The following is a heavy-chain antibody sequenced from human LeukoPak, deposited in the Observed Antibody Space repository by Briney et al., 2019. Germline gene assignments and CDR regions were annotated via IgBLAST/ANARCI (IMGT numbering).Heavy chain of an antibody. V-gene: IGHV4-59*01. CDR3: ARDLTMIGGPFDY. D-gene: IGHD3-22*01. J-gene: IGHJ4*02. CDR2: IYYSGST. CDR1: SGSFSGYY. Sequence: MTSETLSLTWAVYSGSFSGYYWSWIRQPPGKGLEWVGYIYYSGSTNYNPSLKSRVTISVDTSKNQFSLKLSSVTAADTAVYYCARDLTMIGGPFDYWGQGTLVTVSS.